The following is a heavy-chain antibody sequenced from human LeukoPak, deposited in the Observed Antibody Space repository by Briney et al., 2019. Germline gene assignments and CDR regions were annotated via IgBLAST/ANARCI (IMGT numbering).Heavy chain of an antibody. D-gene: IGHD5-18*01. CDR3: ARDLGYSYGLDH. Sequence: PGGSLRLSCVASGFTFSSFWMSWVRQAPGKGLEFVANIDQDGSVRNYVDSVKGRFIISRDNAKNSLYLQLNSLRAEDTAIYYCARDLGYSYGLDHWGQGTLVTVSS. CDR1: GFTFSSFW. CDR2: IDQDGSVR. V-gene: IGHV3-7*03. J-gene: IGHJ4*02.